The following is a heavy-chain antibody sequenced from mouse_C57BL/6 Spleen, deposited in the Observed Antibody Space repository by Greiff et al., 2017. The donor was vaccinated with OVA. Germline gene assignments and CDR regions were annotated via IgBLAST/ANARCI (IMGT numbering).Heavy chain of an antibody. V-gene: IGHV1-82*01. CDR1: GYAFSSSW. CDR3: ARAYYYGSYWYFDV. CDR2: IYPGDGDT. J-gene: IGHJ1*03. Sequence: QVQLKQSGPELVKPGASVKISCKASGYAFSSSWMNWVKQRPGKGLEWIGRIYPGDGDTNYNGKFKGKATLTADKSSSTAYMQLSSLTSEGSAVYFCARAYYYGSYWYFDVWGTGTTVTVSS. D-gene: IGHD1-1*01.